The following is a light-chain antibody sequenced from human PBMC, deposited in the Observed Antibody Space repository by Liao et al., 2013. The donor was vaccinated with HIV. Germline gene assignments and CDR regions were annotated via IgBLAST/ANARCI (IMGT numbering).Light chain of an antibody. CDR2: YDS. V-gene: IGLV3-21*01. CDR1: NIGSTS. J-gene: IGLJ1*01. Sequence: SYELTQPPSVSVAPGKTARITCGGNNIGSTSVHWYQQKPGQAPVLVIYYDSDRPSGIPERFSGSSSGTTVTLTISGVQAEDEADYYCQSADSSGTPVFGTGTKVTVL. CDR3: QSADSSGTPV.